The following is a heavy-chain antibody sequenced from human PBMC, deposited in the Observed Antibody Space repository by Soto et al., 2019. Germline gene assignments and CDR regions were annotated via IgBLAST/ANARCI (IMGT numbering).Heavy chain of an antibody. CDR2: IYYSGST. CDR1: GGSISSSSYY. V-gene: IGHV4-39*01. D-gene: IGHD6-13*01. Sequence: SETLSLTCTVSGGSISSSSYYWGWIRQPPGKGLEWIGSIYYSGSTYYNPSLKSRVTISVDTSKNQFSLKLSSVTAADTAVYYCARSLYVYESYIAAAGLFDYWGQGTLVTVSS. CDR3: ARSLYVYESYIAAAGLFDY. J-gene: IGHJ4*02.